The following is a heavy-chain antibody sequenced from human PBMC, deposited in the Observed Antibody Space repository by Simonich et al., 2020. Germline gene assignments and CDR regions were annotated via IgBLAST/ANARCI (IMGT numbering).Heavy chain of an antibody. J-gene: IGHJ4*02. CDR2: INSDGSST. D-gene: IGHD1-26*01. V-gene: IGHV3-74*01. CDR1: GFTFSSYW. CDR3: ARVGGSYYSNFDY. Sequence: GGSLRLSCAASGFTFSSYWMHWVRQAPGKGLVWVSRINSDGSSTSYADSVKGRFPISRDNAKNTLYLQMNSLRAEDTAVYYCARVGGSYYSNFDYWGQGTLVTVSS.